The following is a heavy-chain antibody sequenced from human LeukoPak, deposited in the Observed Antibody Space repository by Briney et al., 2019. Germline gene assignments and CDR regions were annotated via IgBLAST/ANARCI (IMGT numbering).Heavy chain of an antibody. J-gene: IGHJ4*02. CDR1: GFTFSDYW. CDR2: ISSDGSRV. Sequence: QSGGSLTLSCAASGFTFSDYWMHWVRSAPGRGLVWVSRISSDGSRVTYAASVKGRFTISRDNAKTSLYLQMNSLRAEDTAVYYCARDLSGVTGYTYGRGIDYWGQGTLVTVSS. D-gene: IGHD5-18*01. V-gene: IGHV3-74*01. CDR3: ARDLSGVTGYTYGRGIDY.